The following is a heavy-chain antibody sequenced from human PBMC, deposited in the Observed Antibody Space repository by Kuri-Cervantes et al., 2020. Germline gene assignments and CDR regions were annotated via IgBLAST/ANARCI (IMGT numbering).Heavy chain of an antibody. CDR2: INHSGST. CDR3: ARGELNSIRAFDI. J-gene: IGHJ3*02. V-gene: IGHV4-34*01. D-gene: IGHD1-1*01. Sequence: SETLSLTCAVDTGSFSGYYWSWIRQPPGKGLEWIGEINHSGSTNYTPSLKSRVTISVDTSKNQFSLKLSSLTAADTAVYYCARGELNSIRAFDIWGQGTMVTVSS. CDR1: TGSFSGYY.